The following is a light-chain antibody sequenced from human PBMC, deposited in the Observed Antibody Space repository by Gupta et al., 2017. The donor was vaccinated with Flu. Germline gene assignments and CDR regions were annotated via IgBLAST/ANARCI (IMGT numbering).Light chain of an antibody. CDR3: AAWDDSLDGLYV. V-gene: IGLV1-44*01. CDR1: SSNIGSNT. J-gene: IGLJ1*01. Sequence: QSVLTQPPSASGTPGQRVTISCSGGSSNIGSNTVDWHQHLPGTAPKLLIYDNNQRPSGVPDRFSGSKSGTSASLAISGLQSEDEADYYCAAWDDSLDGLYVFGTGTKVTVL. CDR2: DNN.